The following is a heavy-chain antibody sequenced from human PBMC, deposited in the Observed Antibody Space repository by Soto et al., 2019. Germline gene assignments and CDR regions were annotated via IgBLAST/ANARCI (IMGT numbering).Heavy chain of an antibody. CDR3: AKVMMITFGGVIAPFDY. Sequence: GGSLRLSCAASGFTFSSYAMSWVRQAPGKGLEWVSTISGSGGSTYYADTVKGRFTISRDNSKNTVYLQMNSLRAEDTAVYYSAKVMMITFGGVIAPFDYWGQETLVSVSS. CDR2: ISGSGGST. V-gene: IGHV3-23*01. D-gene: IGHD3-16*02. CDR1: GFTFSSYA. J-gene: IGHJ4*02.